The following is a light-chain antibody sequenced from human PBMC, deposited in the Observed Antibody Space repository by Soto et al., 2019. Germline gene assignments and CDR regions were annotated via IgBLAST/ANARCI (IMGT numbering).Light chain of an antibody. J-gene: IGKJ1*01. Sequence: DIQMTQSPSSLSASAGDRVTITCRASQGISNSLNWYQQKPGKAPNLLIYAASNLKSEVPSRFSGSGSGTDFILTISSLQPEDFATYYCLQTYSIPWTFGQGSKVAIK. CDR1: QGISNS. CDR3: LQTYSIPWT. V-gene: IGKV1-39*01. CDR2: AAS.